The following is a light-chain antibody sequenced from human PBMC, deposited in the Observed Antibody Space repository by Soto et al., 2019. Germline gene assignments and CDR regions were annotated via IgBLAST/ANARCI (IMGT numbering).Light chain of an antibody. CDR3: QQFNNWPPWT. CDR1: QSVGSN. CDR2: GAS. J-gene: IGKJ1*01. Sequence: EIVMTQSPATLSVSPGERATLSSRASQSVGSNLVWYQQKPGQAPRLLIYGASTRATGIPARFSGSGSGTEFTLTISSLQSEDSAVYFCQQFNNWPPWTFGQGTKV. V-gene: IGKV3D-15*01.